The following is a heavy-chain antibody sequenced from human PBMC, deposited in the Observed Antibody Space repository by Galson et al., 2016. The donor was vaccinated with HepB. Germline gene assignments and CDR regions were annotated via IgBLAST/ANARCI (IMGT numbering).Heavy chain of an antibody. CDR1: GFTFSSYW. V-gene: IGHV3-74*01. J-gene: IGHJ5*02. CDR3: ARDLMSPYNWFDP. Sequence: SLRLSCAASGFTFSSYWMHWVRQAPGKGLVWVSRISSDGSSTSYADSVKGRFTIPRDNAKNTLYLQMNSLRAEDTAVYYCARDLMSPYNWFDPWGQGALVTVSS. CDR2: ISSDGSST.